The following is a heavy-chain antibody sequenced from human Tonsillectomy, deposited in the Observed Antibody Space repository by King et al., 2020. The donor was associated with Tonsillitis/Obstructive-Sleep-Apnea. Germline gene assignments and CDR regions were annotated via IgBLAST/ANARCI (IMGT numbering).Heavy chain of an antibody. CDR2: ISWNSGSI. J-gene: IGHJ4*02. V-gene: IGHV3-9*01. Sequence: VQLVESGGGLVQPGRSLRLSCAASGFTFDDYAMHWVRQAPGKGLEWVSGISWNSGSIGYADSVKGRFTISRDNAKNSLYLQMNSLRAEVTALYYCAKGLTDTIAVALDYWGQGTLVTVSS. D-gene: IGHD6-19*01. CDR1: GFTFDDYA. CDR3: AKGLTDTIAVALDY.